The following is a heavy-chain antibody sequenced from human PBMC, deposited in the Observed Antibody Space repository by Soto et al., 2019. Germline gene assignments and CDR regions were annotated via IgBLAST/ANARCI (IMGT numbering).Heavy chain of an antibody. D-gene: IGHD3-3*01. J-gene: IGHJ5*02. V-gene: IGHV4-59*01. CDR2: IYYSGST. CDR1: GGSISSYY. Sequence: ETLSLTCTVSGGSISSYYWSWIRQPPGKGLEWIGYIYYSGSTNYNPSLKSRVTISVDTSKNQFSLKLSSVTAADTAVYYCARETDFGVRTDGFDPWGQGTLVTVSS. CDR3: ARETDFGVRTDGFDP.